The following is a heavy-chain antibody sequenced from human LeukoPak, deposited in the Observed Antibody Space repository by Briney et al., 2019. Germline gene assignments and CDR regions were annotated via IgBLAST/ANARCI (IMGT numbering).Heavy chain of an antibody. CDR3: AKDREYSSGWYYFDH. CDR2: IRSSGSTI. Sequence: GGSLRLSCAASGFTFSSYEMNWVRQAPGKGLEWVSYIRSSGSTIYYADSVKGRFTISRDDAKNSLYLQVNSLRAEDTAVYYCAKDREYSSGWYYFDHWGQGTLVTVSS. J-gene: IGHJ4*02. CDR1: GFTFSSYE. V-gene: IGHV3-48*03. D-gene: IGHD6-19*01.